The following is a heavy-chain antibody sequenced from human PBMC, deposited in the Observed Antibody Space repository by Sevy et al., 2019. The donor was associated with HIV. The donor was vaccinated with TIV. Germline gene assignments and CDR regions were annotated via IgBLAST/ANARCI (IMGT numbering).Heavy chain of an antibody. CDR2: IRLDGSAR. CDR3: ARAFRREAYTPDY. J-gene: IGHJ4*02. V-gene: IGHV3-7*03. Sequence: GGSLRLSCAASGFIFSDYWMTWVRQAPGKGLEWVATIRLDGSARYYASSVKGRFTISRDNAKNSLFLQMNSLRAEDTAVYYCARAFRREAYTPDYWGQGSLVTVSS. D-gene: IGHD4-4*01. CDR1: GFIFSDYW.